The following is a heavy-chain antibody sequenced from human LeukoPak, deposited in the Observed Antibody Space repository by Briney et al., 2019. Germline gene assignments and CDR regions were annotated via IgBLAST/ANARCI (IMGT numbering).Heavy chain of an antibody. Sequence: GASVKVSCKASGYIFTNYGISWVRQDPGQGLEWMGWISVYNGNTNYAQKLQGRVTMTTDTSASTAYMELRSLRSDDTAVYYCARGESGIQHWGQGTLVTVSS. CDR1: GYIFTNYG. CDR2: ISVYNGNT. J-gene: IGHJ1*01. CDR3: ARGESGIQH. V-gene: IGHV1-18*01.